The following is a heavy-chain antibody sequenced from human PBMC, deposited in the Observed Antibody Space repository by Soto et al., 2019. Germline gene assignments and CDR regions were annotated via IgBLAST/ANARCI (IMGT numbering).Heavy chain of an antibody. J-gene: IGHJ6*02. CDR1: GGTFSSYT. CDR3: ARDRREITMGRVDYGMDV. D-gene: IGHD3-10*01. V-gene: IGHV1-69*08. CDR2: IIPILGIA. Sequence: QVQLVQSGAEVKKPGSSVKVSCKASGGTFSSYTISWVRQAPGQGLEWMGRIIPILGIANYAQKFQGRVTITADXXTXTXXMGLSSLRSEDTAVYYCARDRREITMGRVDYGMDVWGQGTTVTVSS.